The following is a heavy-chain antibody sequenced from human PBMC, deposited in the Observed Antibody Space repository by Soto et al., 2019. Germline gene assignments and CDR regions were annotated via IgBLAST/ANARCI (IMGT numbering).Heavy chain of an antibody. Sequence: PGGSLRLSCAASGFTFSTHALSWVRQAPGKGLEWVSAISGSGATTYYADSVKGRFTISRDNPKNTLSLQMNSLRADDTAVYYCASGMTTVHPGSFDPRRQGPLVTVSS. V-gene: IGHV3-23*01. CDR1: GFTFSTHA. J-gene: IGHJ5*02. CDR2: ISGSGATT. CDR3: ASGMTTVHPGSFDP. D-gene: IGHD4-4*01.